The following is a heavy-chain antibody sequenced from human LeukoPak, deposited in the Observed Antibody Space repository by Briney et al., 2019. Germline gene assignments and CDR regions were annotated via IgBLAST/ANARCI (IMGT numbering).Heavy chain of an antibody. J-gene: IGHJ4*02. D-gene: IGHD1-26*01. CDR3: AREEMPGKFDY. Sequence: SQTLSLTCAVSGGSISSGGYSWSWIRQPPGKGLEWIGYIYYSGSTYYNPSLKSRVTISVDTSKNQFSLKLSSVTAADTAVYFCAREEMPGKFDYWGQGILVTVSS. CDR1: GGSISSGGYS. CDR2: IYYSGST. V-gene: IGHV4-30-4*07.